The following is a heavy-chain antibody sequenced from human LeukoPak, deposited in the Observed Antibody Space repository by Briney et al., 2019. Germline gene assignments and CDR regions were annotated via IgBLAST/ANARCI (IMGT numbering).Heavy chain of an antibody. CDR3: ARDLHQLLRYFDWSPPFDY. CDR2: ISWNSGSI. CDR1: GFTFDDYA. D-gene: IGHD3-9*01. J-gene: IGHJ4*02. Sequence: GRSLRLSCGASGFTFDDYAMHWVRQAPGTGLKWFSGISWNSGSIGYADSVKGRFTISRDNAKNSLYLQMNSLRAEDTAVYYCARDLHQLLRYFDWSPPFDYWGQGTLVTVSS. V-gene: IGHV3-9*01.